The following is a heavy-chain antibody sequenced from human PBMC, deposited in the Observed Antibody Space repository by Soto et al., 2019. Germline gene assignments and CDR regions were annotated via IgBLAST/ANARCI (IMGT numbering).Heavy chain of an antibody. J-gene: IGHJ3*02. Sequence: QFQLVQSGAEVKKTGSSVKVSCKASGGSFSSYTISWVRQAPGQGLEWMGRIVPMVGRTIYAQKFQGRVAISADNSTNTAYMDLSNLASEDTAMYYCALDSGSDVFDIWGQGTLVTVSS. CDR1: GGSFSSYT. V-gene: IGHV1-69*02. D-gene: IGHD3-10*01. CDR2: IVPMVGRT. CDR3: ALDSGSDVFDI.